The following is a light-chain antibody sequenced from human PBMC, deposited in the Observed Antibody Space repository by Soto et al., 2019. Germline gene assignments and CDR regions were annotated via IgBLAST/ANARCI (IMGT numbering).Light chain of an antibody. Sequence: QSALTQPRSVSGSPGQSVTISCTGTSSDVGGYNFVSWYQHHPGKAPKLMIYDVSKRPSGVPDRFSGSKSGSTASLTISGLQAEDEADYYCCSYAVSYTLVFGGGTKVTVL. CDR2: DVS. J-gene: IGLJ3*02. CDR3: CSYAVSYTLV. V-gene: IGLV2-11*01. CDR1: SSDVGGYNF.